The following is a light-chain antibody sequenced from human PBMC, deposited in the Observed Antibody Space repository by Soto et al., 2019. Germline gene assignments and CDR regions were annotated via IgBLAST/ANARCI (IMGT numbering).Light chain of an antibody. V-gene: IGLV1-51*01. CDR1: SSNIGNSY. J-gene: IGLJ1*01. CDR2: ETD. CDR3: ISYTGSSTSYV. Sequence: QSVLTQPPSVSAAPGQKVTISCSGSSSNIGNSYVSWYRQLPGTAPKLLIYETDKRTTGTPERFSGSKSGTSATLGITGLQTGDEADYYCISYTGSSTSYVFGTGTKVTVL.